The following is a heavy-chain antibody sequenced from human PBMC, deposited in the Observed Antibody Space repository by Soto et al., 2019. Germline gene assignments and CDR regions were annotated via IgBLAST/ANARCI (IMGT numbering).Heavy chain of an antibody. Sequence: GSLRLSCAASGFTFSSYSMNWVRQAPGKGLEWVSSISSSSSYTYYADSVKGRFTISRDNAKNSLYLQMNSLRAEDTAVYYCARDRTITPEAKQLANSLDYWGQGTLVTAPQ. CDR2: ISSSSSYT. CDR1: GFTFSSYS. J-gene: IGHJ4*02. CDR3: ARDRTITPEAKQLANSLDY. V-gene: IGHV3-21*01. D-gene: IGHD6-13*01.